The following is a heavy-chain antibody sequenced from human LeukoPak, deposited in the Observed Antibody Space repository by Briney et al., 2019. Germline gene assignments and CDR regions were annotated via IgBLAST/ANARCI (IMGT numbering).Heavy chain of an antibody. CDR1: GYTFTSYG. D-gene: IGHD4-11*01. Sequence: GASVKVSCKASGYTFTSYGISWVRQAPGQGLEWMGWINPNSGGTNYAQKFQGRVTMTRDTSISTAYMELSRLRSDDTAVYYCARDATVTYHNWFDPWGQGTLVTVSS. V-gene: IGHV1-2*02. J-gene: IGHJ5*02. CDR2: INPNSGGT. CDR3: ARDATVTYHNWFDP.